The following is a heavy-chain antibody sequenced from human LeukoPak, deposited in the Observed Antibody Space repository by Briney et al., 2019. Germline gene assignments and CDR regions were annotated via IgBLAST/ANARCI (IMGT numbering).Heavy chain of an antibody. CDR2: ISSSSSYI. Sequence: MAGGSLRLSCAASGFTFSSYWMHWVRQVPGKGLEWVSSISSSSSYIYYADSVKGRFTISRDNAKNSLYLQMTSLRAEDTAVYYCARYYDILTGYYRDFDYWGQGTLVTVSS. CDR3: ARYYDILTGYYRDFDY. J-gene: IGHJ4*02. V-gene: IGHV3-21*01. CDR1: GFTFSSYW. D-gene: IGHD3-9*01.